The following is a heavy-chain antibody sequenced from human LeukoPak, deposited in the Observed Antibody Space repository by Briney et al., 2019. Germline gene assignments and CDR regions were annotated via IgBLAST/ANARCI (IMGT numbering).Heavy chain of an antibody. J-gene: IGHJ4*02. D-gene: IGHD3-10*01. V-gene: IGHV1-69*05. Sequence: SVKVSCKASGGTFSSYAISWVRQAPGQGLEWMGGIIPIFGTANYAQKFQGRVTMTRDTSTSTVYMELSSLRSEDTAVYYCATPRYYYGSGDLAPFDYWGQGTLVTVSS. CDR3: ATPRYYYGSGDLAPFDY. CDR1: GGTFSSYA. CDR2: IIPIFGTA.